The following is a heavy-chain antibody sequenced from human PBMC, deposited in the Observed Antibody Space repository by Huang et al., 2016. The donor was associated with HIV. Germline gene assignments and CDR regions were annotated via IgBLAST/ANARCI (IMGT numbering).Heavy chain of an antibody. CDR3: VRSTSGYYYRTDY. CDR1: GFSFTNYW. V-gene: IGHV5-51*01. Sequence: EVQLAQSGPEVKKPGESLKISCKGSGFSFTNYWIGWLRQMPGKGLEWMGIIYPGDSDTKYSPSFQGQVTISADKSISTAYLQWSSLKASDTAMYYCVRSTSGYYYRTDYWGQGTLVTVSS. CDR2: IYPGDSDT. J-gene: IGHJ4*02. D-gene: IGHD3-22*01.